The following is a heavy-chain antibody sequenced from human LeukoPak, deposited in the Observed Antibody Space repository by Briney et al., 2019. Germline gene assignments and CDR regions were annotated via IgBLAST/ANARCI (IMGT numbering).Heavy chain of an antibody. CDR2: INSDGSST. D-gene: IGHD2-8*02. CDR3: ARAGRVFWSVDY. Sequence: GGSLRLSCAASGFTFSSYAMHWVRQAPGKGLVWVSRINSDGSSTSYADSVKGRFTISRDNAKNTLYLQMNSLRAEDTAVYYCARAGRVFWSVDYWGQGTLVTVSS. CDR1: GFTFSSYA. V-gene: IGHV3-74*01. J-gene: IGHJ4*02.